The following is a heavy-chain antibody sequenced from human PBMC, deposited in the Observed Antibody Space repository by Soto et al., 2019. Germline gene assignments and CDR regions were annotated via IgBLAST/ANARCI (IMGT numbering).Heavy chain of an antibody. CDR1: GGSISSGGYY. D-gene: IGHD3-22*01. CDR3: ARGGYYDSSGYYGS. V-gene: IGHV4-31*03. CDR2: IYYSGST. Sequence: QVQLQESGPGLVKPSQTLSLTCTVSGGSISSGGYYWSWIRQHPGKGLEWIGYIYYSGSTYYNPSLKSRVTISVDTSKHQYSLKLSSVTAADTAVYYCARGGYYDSSGYYGSWGQGTLVTVSS. J-gene: IGHJ5*02.